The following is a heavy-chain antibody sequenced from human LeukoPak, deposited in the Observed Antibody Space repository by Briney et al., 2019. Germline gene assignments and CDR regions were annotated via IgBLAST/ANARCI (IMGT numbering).Heavy chain of an antibody. V-gene: IGHV4-30-2*06. D-gene: IGHD2-21*02. CDR2: IYHSGST. CDR3: AKSSAVTGPFDY. Sequence: SETLSLTCAVSGGPISSGGYSWSWTRQSPGKGLEWIGYIYHSGSTYYNPSLKSRVTISVDRSKNQFSLKLSSVTAADTAVYYCAKSSAVTGPFDYWGQGTLVTVSS. J-gene: IGHJ4*02. CDR1: GGPISSGGYS.